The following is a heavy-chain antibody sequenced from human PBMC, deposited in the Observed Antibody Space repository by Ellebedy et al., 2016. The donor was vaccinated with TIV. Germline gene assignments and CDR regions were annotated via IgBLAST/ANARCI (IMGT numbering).Heavy chain of an antibody. Sequence: PGGSLRLSCAASGFTFSSYRMHWVRQAPGKGLEWVSYIDRSRSTIYYADFVKGRFTISRDNFKNSLYLQMNSLRDEDTAVYYCARAGEYSYGYSFDTWGQGTLVAVSS. V-gene: IGHV3-48*02. J-gene: IGHJ5*02. CDR3: ARAGEYSYGYSFDT. CDR2: IDRSRSTI. D-gene: IGHD5-18*01. CDR1: GFTFSSYR.